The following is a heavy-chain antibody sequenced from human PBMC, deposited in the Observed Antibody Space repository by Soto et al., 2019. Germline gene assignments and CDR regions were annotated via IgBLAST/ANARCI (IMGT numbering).Heavy chain of an antibody. V-gene: IGHV1-69*13. D-gene: IGHD3-22*01. CDR2: IIPIFGTA. CDR1: GGTFSSYA. J-gene: IGHJ4*02. CDR3: ARALNYYDSSGYY. Sequence: SVKVSCKASGGTFSSYAISWVRQAPGQGLEWMGGIIPIFGTANYAQKFQGRVTITADESTSTAYMELSSLRSEDTAVYYCARALNYYDSSGYYWGQGTLVTVSS.